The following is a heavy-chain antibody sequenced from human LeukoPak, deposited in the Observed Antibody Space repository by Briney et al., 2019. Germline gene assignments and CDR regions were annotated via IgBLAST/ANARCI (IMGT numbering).Heavy chain of an antibody. CDR1: GFTFSSYG. D-gene: IGHD6-19*01. CDR2: ISYDGSNK. Sequence: GTSLRLSCAASGFTFSSYGMHWVRQAPGKGLEWVAIISYDGSNKYYGDSMKGRFTISRDNSKNTLYLQMNSLRAEDTAVYYCAKELNSSGWNKGYYYGMDVWGQGTTVIVSS. CDR3: AKELNSSGWNKGYYYGMDV. V-gene: IGHV3-30*18. J-gene: IGHJ6*02.